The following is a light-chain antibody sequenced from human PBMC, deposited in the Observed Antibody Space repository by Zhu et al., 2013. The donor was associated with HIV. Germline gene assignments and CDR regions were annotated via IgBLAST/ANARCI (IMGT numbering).Light chain of an antibody. J-gene: IGKJ2*04. CDR3: QQYGSSPGCS. CDR1: QSVSSSY. Sequence: DIVLTQSPGTLSLSPGDRATLSCRASQSVSSSYLAWYQHKPGQAPRLLIYGASSRATGIPDRFSGSGSGTDFSPTISRLEPEDFAVYYCQQYGSSPGCSFGQGTKLEIK. CDR2: GAS. V-gene: IGKV3-20*01.